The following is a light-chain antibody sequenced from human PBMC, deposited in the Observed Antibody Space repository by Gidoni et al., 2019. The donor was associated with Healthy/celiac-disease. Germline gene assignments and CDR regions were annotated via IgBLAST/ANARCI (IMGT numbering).Light chain of an antibody. CDR2: AAS. J-gene: IGKJ4*01. V-gene: IGKV1D-12*01. Sequence: DIQMTQSPSSVSASVVDRVTLPYRASQGISRWLAWYQQKPGKAPKLMIYAASSLQIVVPSRFSVSGSGTDFTLTISSLQPEDFATYYCQQANSFLPLTFXGXTKVEIK. CDR1: QGISRW. CDR3: QQANSFLPLT.